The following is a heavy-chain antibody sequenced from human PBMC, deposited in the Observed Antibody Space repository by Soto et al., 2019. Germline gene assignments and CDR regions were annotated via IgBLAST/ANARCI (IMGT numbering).Heavy chain of an antibody. CDR1: GFTFSSFA. D-gene: IGHD7-27*01. CDR3: AKLLNMPSLTWGSALDY. Sequence: GGSLRLSCAASGFTFSSFAMSWVRQAPGQGLEWVSVISGSGGSTYYADSVKGRFTISRDNSKNTLFLEMNSLRAEDTVVYYCAKLLNMPSLTWGSALDYWGQGILVTVSS. V-gene: IGHV3-23*01. CDR2: ISGSGGST. J-gene: IGHJ4*02.